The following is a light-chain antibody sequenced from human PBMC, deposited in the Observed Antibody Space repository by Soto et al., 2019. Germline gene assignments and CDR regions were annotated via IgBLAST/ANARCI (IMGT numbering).Light chain of an antibody. J-gene: IGLJ2*01. CDR1: GSDVGDSSH. Sequence: QSVLTQPRSVSGSPGQSVTISCTATGSDVGDSSHVSWYQLHPGKAPKLMIYEVNNRPSGVPDRFSGSKSGSTASLTISGLQAEDEAEYYCQSYDSSLSGSVFGGGTKVTVL. V-gene: IGLV2-11*01. CDR3: QSYDSSLSGSV. CDR2: EVN.